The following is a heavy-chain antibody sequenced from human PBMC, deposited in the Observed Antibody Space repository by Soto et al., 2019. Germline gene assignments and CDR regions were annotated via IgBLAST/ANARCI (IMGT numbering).Heavy chain of an antibody. J-gene: IGHJ4*02. CDR2: IYYSGRT. Sequence: QVQLQESGPGLVKPSETLSLTCTVSGGSISSYYWSWIRQPPGKGLEWIGYIYYSGRTNYNPSLMSRVTISVYTSKNQFSLKLSFVTAADTAVYYWARGYGDFTFDYWGQGTLVTVSS. CDR1: GGSISSYY. CDR3: ARGYGDFTFDY. V-gene: IGHV4-59*08. D-gene: IGHD4-17*01.